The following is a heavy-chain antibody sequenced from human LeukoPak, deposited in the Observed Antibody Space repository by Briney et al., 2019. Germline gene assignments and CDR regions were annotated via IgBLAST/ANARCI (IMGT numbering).Heavy chain of an antibody. CDR3: AREGMEQWLVGAFDI. J-gene: IGHJ3*02. D-gene: IGHD6-19*01. Sequence: GGSLRLSCAASGFTFSSYAMLWVRQAPGKGLEWVAVISYDGSNKYYADSVKGRFTISRDNSKNTLYLQMNSLRAEDTAVYYCAREGMEQWLVGAFDIWGQGTMVTVSS. V-gene: IGHV3-30*04. CDR1: GFTFSSYA. CDR2: ISYDGSNK.